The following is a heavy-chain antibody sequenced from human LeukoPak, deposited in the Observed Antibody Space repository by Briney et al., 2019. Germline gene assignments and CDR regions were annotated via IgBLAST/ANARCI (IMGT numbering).Heavy chain of an antibody. CDR1: GFTFSDYA. Sequence: GGCLRLSCAASGFTFSDYAMSWVRQAPGKGLEWVSAVTYSGAPTYYADSVKGRFTISRDTPKNTLYLQMNSLRVEDTAVYYCAKRKREYGDYDYWGQGTLVTVSS. J-gene: IGHJ4*02. V-gene: IGHV3-23*01. CDR3: AKRKREYGDYDY. D-gene: IGHD4-17*01. CDR2: VTYSGAPT.